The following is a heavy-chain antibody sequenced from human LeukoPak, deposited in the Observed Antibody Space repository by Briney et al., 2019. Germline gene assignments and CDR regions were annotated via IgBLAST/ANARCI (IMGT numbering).Heavy chain of an antibody. CDR3: ARDRDGYCSGGSCYPLSDY. D-gene: IGHD2-15*01. J-gene: IGHJ4*02. CDR2: IIPILGIA. V-gene: IGHV1-69*04. CDR1: GGTFSSYA. Sequence: SVKVSCKASGGTFSSYAISWVRQAPGQGLEWMGRIIPILGIANYAQKFQGRVTNTADKSTSTAYMELSSLRSEDTAVYYCARDRDGYCSGGSCYPLSDYWGQGTLVTVSS.